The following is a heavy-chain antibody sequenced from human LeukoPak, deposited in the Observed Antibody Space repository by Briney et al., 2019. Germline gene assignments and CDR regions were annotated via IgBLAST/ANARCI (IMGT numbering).Heavy chain of an antibody. CDR1: GFTFSSYG. V-gene: IGHV3-30*18. CDR2: ISYDGSNK. J-gene: IGHJ5*02. D-gene: IGHD2-2*01. Sequence: GGSLRLSCAASGFTFSSYGMHWVRQAPGKGLEWVAVISYDGSNKYYADSVEGRFTISRDNSKNTLYLQMNSLRAEDTAVYYCAKAPGDCSSTSCPWGQGTLVTVSS. CDR3: AKAPGDCSSTSCP.